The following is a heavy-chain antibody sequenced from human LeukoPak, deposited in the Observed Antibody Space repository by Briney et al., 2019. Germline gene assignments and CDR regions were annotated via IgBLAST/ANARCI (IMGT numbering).Heavy chain of an antibody. Sequence: SETLSLTCTVSGYSISSGYYWGWIRRPPGKGLEWIGRIYHSGSTYYNPSLKSRVTISVDTSKNQFSLKLSSVTAADTAVYYCASGRGFTVTTSWVAFDIWGQGTMVTVSS. CDR3: ASGRGFTVTTSWVAFDI. CDR1: GYSISSGYY. V-gene: IGHV4-38-2*02. J-gene: IGHJ3*02. CDR2: IYHSGST. D-gene: IGHD4-11*01.